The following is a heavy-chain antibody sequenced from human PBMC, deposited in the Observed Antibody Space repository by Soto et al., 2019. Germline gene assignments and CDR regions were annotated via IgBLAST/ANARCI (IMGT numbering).Heavy chain of an antibody. V-gene: IGHV4-30-2*01. CDR1: GGSISSGGYS. CDR2: IYHSGST. D-gene: IGHD3-22*01. CDR3: ARGGDSSGYVAFDI. Sequence: QLQLQESGSGLVKPSQTLSLTCAVSGGSISSGGYSWSWIRQPPGKGLEWIGYIYHSGSTYYNPSLKSRVTISVDRSKNQFSLKMSSVTAADTAVYYCARGGDSSGYVAFDIWGQGTMVTVSS. J-gene: IGHJ3*02.